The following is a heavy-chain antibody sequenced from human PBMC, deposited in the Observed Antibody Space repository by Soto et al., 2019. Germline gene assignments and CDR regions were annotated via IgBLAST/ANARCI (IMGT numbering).Heavy chain of an antibody. CDR1: EFSLSSSD. CDR3: AKQLRGSGWYPLDS. V-gene: IGHV3-30*18. Sequence: PVGSLRLSCTASEFSLSSSDMHWARRAPGKGLEWLAVSSFDGTQQFYGDSVKGRFTVSRDNSNNTLYLEMNSLRTEDTAVYYCAKQLRGSGWYPLDSWGQGTPVTVSS. D-gene: IGHD6-19*01. CDR2: SSFDGTQQ. J-gene: IGHJ4*02.